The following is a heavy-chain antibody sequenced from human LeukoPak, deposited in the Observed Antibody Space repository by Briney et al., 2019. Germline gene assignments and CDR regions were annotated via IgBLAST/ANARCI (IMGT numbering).Heavy chain of an antibody. CDR3: AKDWDSGSPEGHFGY. D-gene: IGHD3-10*01. Sequence: PGGPLRLSCAASGFTFKFYVMTWVRQAPGKGLEWVSAISGSGDRSYFADSVKGRFTISRDNSKNTLYLQMNSLRVEDTAVYYCAKDWDSGSPEGHFGYWGQGTLVTVSS. J-gene: IGHJ4*02. CDR2: ISGSGDRS. CDR1: GFTFKFYV. V-gene: IGHV3-23*01.